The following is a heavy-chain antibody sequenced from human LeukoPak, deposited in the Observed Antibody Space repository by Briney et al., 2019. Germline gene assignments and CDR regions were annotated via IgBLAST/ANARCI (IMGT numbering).Heavy chain of an antibody. J-gene: IGHJ4*02. CDR1: GFTVSGNY. Sequence: GGSLLLSCAGSGFTVSGNYMSWVRQAPGKGLEWVSLIYSCGTTLYADSVKGRFTISRDISKNTVYLQMNILRAEDTAVYYCARRVGGYSHPYDYWGQGILVTVSS. V-gene: IGHV3-53*01. D-gene: IGHD4-23*01. CDR2: IYSCGTT. CDR3: ARRVGGYSHPYDY.